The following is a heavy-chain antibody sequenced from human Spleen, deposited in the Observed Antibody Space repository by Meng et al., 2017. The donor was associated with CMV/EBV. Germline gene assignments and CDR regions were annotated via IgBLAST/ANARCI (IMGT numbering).Heavy chain of an antibody. Sequence: GESLKISCAASGFIFGDYGMGWIRQAPGKGLEWVSGINWNGGSTSYADSVRGRFTISRDNGRSSVYLQMDSLRVDDTAVYYCAGHYDSQSALSYWGHGTPVTVSS. D-gene: IGHD3-22*01. J-gene: IGHJ4*01. CDR3: AGHYDSQSALSY. CDR1: GFIFGDYG. V-gene: IGHV3-20*04. CDR2: INWNGGST.